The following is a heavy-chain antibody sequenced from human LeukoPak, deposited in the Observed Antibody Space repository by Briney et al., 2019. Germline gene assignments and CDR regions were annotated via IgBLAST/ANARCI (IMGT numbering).Heavy chain of an antibody. D-gene: IGHD3-10*01. V-gene: IGHV3-23*01. J-gene: IGHJ4*02. CDR3: ARENRGFITRPIDY. CDR2: FSGTDGGT. CDR1: GFTVSSYG. Sequence: GGSLRLSCAASGFTVSSYGMTWVRQAPGKGLEWVSSFSGTDGGTYYADSVKGRFTISRDNSKNTLYLQMNSLRAEDTAVYYCARENRGFITRPIDYWGQGTLVTVSS.